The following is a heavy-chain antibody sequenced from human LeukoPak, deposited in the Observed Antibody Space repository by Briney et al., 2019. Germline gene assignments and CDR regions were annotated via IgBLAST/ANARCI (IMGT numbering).Heavy chain of an antibody. V-gene: IGHV3-30*01. J-gene: IGHJ4*02. CDR3: AGWYPSFDY. Sequence: PGRSLRLSCAAAGFTFSSYCMHWVRQAPGRWLGCVAVISYDGSNKYYADSVKGRFTIARYNSKSTVYVQMNSLRAEDPAVYYGAGWYPSFDYWGQGTLVAVSS. CDR1: GFTFSSYC. D-gene: IGHD6-19*01. CDR2: ISYDGSNK.